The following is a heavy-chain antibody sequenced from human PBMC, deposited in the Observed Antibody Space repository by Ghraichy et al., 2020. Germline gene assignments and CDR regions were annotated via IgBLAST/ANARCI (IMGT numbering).Heavy chain of an antibody. D-gene: IGHD3-10*01. Sequence: SETLSLTCTVSGGSISSSSYYWGWIRQPPGKGLEWIGSIYYSGSTYYNPSLKSRVTISVDTSKNQFSLKLSSVTAADTAVYYCASHFLWFVSYWGQGTLVTVSS. CDR2: IYYSGST. V-gene: IGHV4-39*01. CDR3: ASHFLWFVSY. CDR1: GGSISSSSYY. J-gene: IGHJ4*02.